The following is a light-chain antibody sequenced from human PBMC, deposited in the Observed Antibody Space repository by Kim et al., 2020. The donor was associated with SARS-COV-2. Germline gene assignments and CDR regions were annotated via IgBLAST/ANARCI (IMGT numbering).Light chain of an antibody. Sequence: ARAQLARITCGRNNIRSNAVHVFQQNPGQDPVLVIYIDTTRTSVIPERFSGSNPENTTPLTISSIEAGDAADYYCQVWDTSSDHPVFGGGTKLTVL. CDR1: NIRSNA. V-gene: IGLV3-12*01. CDR3: QVWDTSSDHPV. CDR2: IDT. J-gene: IGLJ2*01.